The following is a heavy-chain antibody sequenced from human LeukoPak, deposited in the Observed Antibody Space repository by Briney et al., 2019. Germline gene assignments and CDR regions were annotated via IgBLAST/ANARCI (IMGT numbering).Heavy chain of an antibody. CDR2: ISASGDGT. CDR1: GFTFSSYA. V-gene: IGHV3-23*01. D-gene: IGHD2-15*01. Sequence: PGGSLRLSCAASGFTFSSYAISWVRQAPGEGLEWVSAISASGDGTYYADSVKGRFTISRDNFENTLYLQMNSLRAEDTAVYYCAKSRDSRYDYFDYWGPGILVTVSS. CDR3: AKSRDSRYDYFDY. J-gene: IGHJ4*02.